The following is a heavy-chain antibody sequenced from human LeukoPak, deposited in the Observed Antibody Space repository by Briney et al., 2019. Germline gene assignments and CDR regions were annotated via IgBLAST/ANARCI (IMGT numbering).Heavy chain of an antibody. CDR3: ARDHYYDGRGRFDP. CDR1: GGSVTSGTYH. D-gene: IGHD3-16*01. Sequence: SETLSLTCSVSGGSVTSGTYHWGWIRQPPGKGLEWIGSVYFDGGTHYKPSLQSRVTISVDTSKNQFSLRLSSVTAADTALYYCARDHYYDGRGRFDPWGQGTLVTVS. J-gene: IGHJ5*02. V-gene: IGHV4-39*07. CDR2: VYFDGGT.